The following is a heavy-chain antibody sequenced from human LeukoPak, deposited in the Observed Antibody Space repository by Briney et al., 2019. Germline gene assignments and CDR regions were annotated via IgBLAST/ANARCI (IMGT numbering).Heavy chain of an antibody. CDR2: IQYDGSVK. Sequence: PGGSLRLSCAASGFSFSSFGMHWVRQAPGKGLEWVAFIQYDGSVKYYADSVKGRFTISRDNYKDTLSLQMNSLRADDTAVYYCARDPPWRSMITSDAFDIWGQGTMVTVSS. J-gene: IGHJ3*02. V-gene: IGHV3-30*02. D-gene: IGHD3-22*01. CDR1: GFSFSSFG. CDR3: ARDPPWRSMITSDAFDI.